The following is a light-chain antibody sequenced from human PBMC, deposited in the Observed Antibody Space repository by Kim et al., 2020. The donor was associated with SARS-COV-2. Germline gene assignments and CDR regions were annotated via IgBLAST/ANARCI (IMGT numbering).Light chain of an antibody. CDR3: QQYGSSPRLT. CDR2: GAS. J-gene: IGKJ4*01. V-gene: IGKV3-20*01. Sequence: REVSTLACSASQSVSSSYLAWYQQKPVQAPRLLIYGASSRATGIPDRFSGSGSGTDFTLTISRLEPEDFAVYYCQQYGSSPRLTFGGGTKLEI. CDR1: QSVSSSY.